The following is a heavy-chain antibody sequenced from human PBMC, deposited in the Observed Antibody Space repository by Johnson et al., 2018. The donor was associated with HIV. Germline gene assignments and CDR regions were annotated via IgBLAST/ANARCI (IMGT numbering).Heavy chain of an antibody. CDR1: GFTFDDYA. Sequence: QVQLVESGGGLVQPGRSLRLSCAASGFTFDDYAMHWVRQAPGKGLEWVAVISYDGSKKYHADSVKGRFTISRDNSKSTLYLQMNSLRTEDTAVFYCARNHPQSSDAFDIWGLGTMVTVSS. CDR3: ARNHPQSSDAFDI. D-gene: IGHD4-11*01. V-gene: IGHV3-30*04. CDR2: ISYDGSKK. J-gene: IGHJ3*02.